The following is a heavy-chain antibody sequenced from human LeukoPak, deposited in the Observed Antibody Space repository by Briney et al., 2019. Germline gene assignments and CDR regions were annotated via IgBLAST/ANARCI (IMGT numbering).Heavy chain of an antibody. Sequence: PGGSLRLSCAASGFTFSSYEINWVRQAPGKGLEWISYIDTSGSNIYYADSLKGRITISRDNAKSSLYLQMNSLRAEDTAVYYCATDGQSSGWYGFDYWGQGTLVTVSS. CDR1: GFTFSSYE. CDR3: ATDGQSSGWYGFDY. V-gene: IGHV3-48*03. D-gene: IGHD6-19*01. J-gene: IGHJ4*02. CDR2: IDTSGSNI.